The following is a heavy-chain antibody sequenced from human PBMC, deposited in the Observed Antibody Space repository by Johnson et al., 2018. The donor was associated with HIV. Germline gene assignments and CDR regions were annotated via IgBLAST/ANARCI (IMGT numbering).Heavy chain of an antibody. Sequence: QVQLLESGGGVVQPGRSLRLSCAASGFTFSSYGMHWVRQAPGKGLEWVAVISYDGSNKYYADSVKGRFTISRDNSKNTLYLQMNSLRAEDTAVYYCATFDAFDIWGQGTMVTVSS. V-gene: IGHV3-30*03. CDR2: ISYDGSNK. CDR1: GFTFSSYG. J-gene: IGHJ3*02. CDR3: ATFDAFDI.